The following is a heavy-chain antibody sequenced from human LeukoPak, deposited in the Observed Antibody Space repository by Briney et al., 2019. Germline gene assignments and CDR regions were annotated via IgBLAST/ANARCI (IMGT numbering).Heavy chain of an antibody. Sequence: GGSLRLSWAASGFTFSSYEMNWVRQAPEKGLEWVSYISSSGSTIYYADSVKGRFTISRDNAKNSLYLQMNSLRAEDTAVYYCARVPPWNNFATLYYYYGMDVWGQGTTVTVSS. V-gene: IGHV3-48*03. J-gene: IGHJ6*02. CDR3: ARVPPWNNFATLYYYYGMDV. D-gene: IGHD2-15*01. CDR2: ISSSGSTI. CDR1: GFTFSSYE.